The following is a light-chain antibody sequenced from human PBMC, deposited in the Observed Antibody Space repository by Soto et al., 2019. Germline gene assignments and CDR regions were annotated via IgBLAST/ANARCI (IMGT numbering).Light chain of an antibody. CDR2: GAS. CDR3: XQHGSSPFT. V-gene: IGKV3-20*01. J-gene: IGKJ3*01. CDR1: QSVSANY. Sequence: EIVLTQSPGTLSLSPGERATLSCRASQSVSANYLAWYQQKPGQAPRLLIYGASSRATGIPDRFSGSGSGXXXXXTXXXLXPXDFAVYFCXQHGSSPFTFGPGTKVDI.